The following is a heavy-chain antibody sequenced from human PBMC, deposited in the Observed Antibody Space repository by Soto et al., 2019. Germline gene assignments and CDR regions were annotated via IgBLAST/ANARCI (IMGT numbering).Heavy chain of an antibody. CDR1: GGTFSSYA. V-gene: IGHV1-69*12. CDR2: IIPIFGTA. Sequence: QVQLVQSGAEVKKPGSSVKVSCKASGGTFSSYAISWVRQAPGQGLEWMGGIIPIFGTANYAQKFQGRVTITADDSTSTAHMELSSLRSEDTAVYYCARDRPGRDGYIFSYWGQGTLVTVSS. CDR3: ARDRPGRDGYIFSY. D-gene: IGHD5-12*01. J-gene: IGHJ4*02.